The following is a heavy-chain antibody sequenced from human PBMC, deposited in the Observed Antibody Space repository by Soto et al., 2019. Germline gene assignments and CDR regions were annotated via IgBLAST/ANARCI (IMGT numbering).Heavy chain of an antibody. D-gene: IGHD5-12*01. CDR1: GGSFSGYY. J-gene: IGHJ4*02. V-gene: IGHV4-34*01. Sequence: PSETLSLTCAVYGGSFSGYYWSWIRQPPGKGLEWIGEINHSGSTNYNPSLKSRVTISVDTSKNQFSLKLSSVTAADTAVYYCARGVRWLRPLYYFDYWGQGTLVTVSS. CDR2: INHSGST. CDR3: ARGVRWLRPLYYFDY.